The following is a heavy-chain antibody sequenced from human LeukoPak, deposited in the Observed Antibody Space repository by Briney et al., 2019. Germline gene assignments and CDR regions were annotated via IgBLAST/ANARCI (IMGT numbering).Heavy chain of an antibody. CDR2: IYYSGST. CDR3: ARDRHDSSGIHTLDY. J-gene: IGHJ4*02. D-gene: IGHD3-22*01. CDR1: GGSISSGGYW. Sequence: SETLPLTCSVSGGSISSGGYWWTWIRQHPVKGLEWIGYIYYSGSTSYNPSLKSRVTISVDTSKNQFSLKLNSVTAADTAVYYCARDRHDSSGIHTLDYWGQGGQVAASS. V-gene: IGHV4-31*03.